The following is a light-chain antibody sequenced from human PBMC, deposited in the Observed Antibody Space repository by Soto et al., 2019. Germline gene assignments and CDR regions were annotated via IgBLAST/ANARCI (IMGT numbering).Light chain of an antibody. J-gene: IGKJ1*01. V-gene: IGKV3D-15*01. CDR2: GAS. CDR1: QRVSSN. CDR3: QQYANWPKT. Sequence: EIVLTQSPATLSLSPGEGATLSCRASQRVSSNVACYQQKPGQAPRLLIYGASIRATGIPDRFSGSGSETEFTLTISSLQSEDLAVYYCQQYANWPKTFGQGTKVDIK.